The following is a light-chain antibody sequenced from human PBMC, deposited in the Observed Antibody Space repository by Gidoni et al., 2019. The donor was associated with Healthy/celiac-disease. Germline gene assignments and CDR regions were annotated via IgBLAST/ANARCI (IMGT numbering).Light chain of an antibody. Sequence: QSVLTQPPSVSGAPGQRVTISCTGSSSNIGAGYDVHWYQQLPGTAPKLLIHGNSNRPSGVPDRFSGSKAGTSASLAITGLQAEDEADYYCQSYDSSLSEGVVFGGGTKLTVL. V-gene: IGLV1-40*01. CDR1: SSNIGAGYD. J-gene: IGLJ2*01. CDR2: GNS. CDR3: QSYDSSLSEGVV.